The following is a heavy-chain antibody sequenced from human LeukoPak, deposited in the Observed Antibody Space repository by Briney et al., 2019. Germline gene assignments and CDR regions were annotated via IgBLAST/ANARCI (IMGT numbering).Heavy chain of an antibody. Sequence: SETLSLTCTVSGGSISSYYWSWIRQPPGKGLEWFGYIYYSGSTNYNPSLKSRVTISVDTSKNQFSLRLSSVTAADTAVYYCATTGRIAADFDYWGQGTLVTVSS. CDR3: ATTGRIAADFDY. CDR1: GGSISSYY. CDR2: IYYSGST. D-gene: IGHD6-25*01. J-gene: IGHJ4*02. V-gene: IGHV4-59*01.